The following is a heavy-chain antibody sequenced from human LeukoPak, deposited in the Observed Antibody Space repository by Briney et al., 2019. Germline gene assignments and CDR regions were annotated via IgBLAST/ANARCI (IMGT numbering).Heavy chain of an antibody. CDR1: GGSISFYY. CDR3: ARGRAGVQPFDY. CDR2: IHASGIT. D-gene: IGHD1-1*01. J-gene: IGHJ4*02. Sequence: SETLSLTCTVSGGSISFYYWSWIRQPPGKGLEWIGYIHASGITDYNSSLKSRVTISVDTSKNQFSLKLTSVTAADTAVYYCARGRAGVQPFDYWGQGTLVAVSS. V-gene: IGHV4-4*09.